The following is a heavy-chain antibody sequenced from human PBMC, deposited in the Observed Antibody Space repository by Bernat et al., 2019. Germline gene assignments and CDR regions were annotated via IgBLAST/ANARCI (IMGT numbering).Heavy chain of an antibody. Sequence: EVQLVESGGGLVQPGGSLQLSCAASGFTFSIYCMTWVRQAPGKGLEWVADINEGGSEKYYVDSVKGRFTISRDNAKNSLYLEVNSLRAEDTAVYYCARSGSAGSLDYWGQGTLVTVSS. V-gene: IGHV3-7*01. CDR3: ARSGSAGSLDY. CDR1: GFTFSIYC. D-gene: IGHD6-25*01. CDR2: INEGGSEK. J-gene: IGHJ4*02.